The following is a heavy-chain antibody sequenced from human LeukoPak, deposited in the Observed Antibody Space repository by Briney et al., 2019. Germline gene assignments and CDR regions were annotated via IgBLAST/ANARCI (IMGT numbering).Heavy chain of an antibody. J-gene: IGHJ4*02. V-gene: IGHV3-23*01. CDR2: IGSSGDST. D-gene: IGHD7-27*01. Sequence: GGSLRLPCAASGFTFKNYAMSWVRQAPGKGLEWVSSIGSSGDSTYYADSVEGGFTISRDNSKNTLYLQMNSLRVEDTAVYYCAKAGGSNWGYYVDCWGQGTLVTVSS. CDR1: GFTFKNYA. CDR3: AKAGGSNWGYYVDC.